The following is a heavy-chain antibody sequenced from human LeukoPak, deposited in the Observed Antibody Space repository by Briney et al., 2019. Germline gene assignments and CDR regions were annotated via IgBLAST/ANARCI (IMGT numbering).Heavy chain of an antibody. CDR2: ISNDATNK. J-gene: IGHJ4*02. CDR3: ARESCSSTSCSYFDS. CDR1: GFTFSSYA. D-gene: IGHD2-2*01. V-gene: IGHV3-30*04. Sequence: GGSLRLSCAASGFTFSSYALHWVRQAPGKGLEWVAIISNDATNKHYADSVKGRFTISRDKSNNTLYLQMNSLSADDTAVYYCARESCSSTSCSYFDSWGQGTLVTVSS.